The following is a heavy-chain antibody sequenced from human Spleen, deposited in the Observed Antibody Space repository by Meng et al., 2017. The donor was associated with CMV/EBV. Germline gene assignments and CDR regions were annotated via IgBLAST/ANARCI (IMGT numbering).Heavy chain of an antibody. CDR1: GFAFSNTW. CDR2: IKSKSDGGTA. D-gene: IGHD3-16*01. J-gene: IGHJ4*02. V-gene: IGHV3-15*01. CDR3: ATGGASYIIVINSPVDY. Sequence: GGSLRLSCAGSGFAFSNTWMAWVRQAPGKGLGWVGRIKSKSDGGTADYAASVKGRFTISRDDSTNTLYLQMNSLKIEDTAVYFCATGGASYIIVINSPVDYWGQGTLVTVSS.